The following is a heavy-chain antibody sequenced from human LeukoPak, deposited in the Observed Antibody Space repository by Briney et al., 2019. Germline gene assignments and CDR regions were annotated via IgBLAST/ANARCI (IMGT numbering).Heavy chain of an antibody. V-gene: IGHV1-69*06. CDR1: GGTFSNYA. J-gene: IGHJ5*02. Sequence: ASVKVSCKASGGTFSNYAISWVRQAPGQGLEWMGRIIPIFGTANYAQKFQGRVTITADKSTSTAYMELSSLRSEDTAVYYCAREFTYYYDSSGPGWFDPWGQGTLVTVFS. CDR3: AREFTYYYDSSGPGWFDP. CDR2: IIPIFGTA. D-gene: IGHD3-22*01.